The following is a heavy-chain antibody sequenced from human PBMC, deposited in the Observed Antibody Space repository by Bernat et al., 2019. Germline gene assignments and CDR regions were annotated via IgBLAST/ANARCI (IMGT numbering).Heavy chain of an antibody. CDR2: IKSKTDGGTT. CDR3: TTGLKEWERTPRHYWYFDL. J-gene: IGHJ2*01. Sequence: EVQLVEFGGGLVKPGGSLRLSCAASGFTFSNAWMNWVRQAPGKGLEWVGRIKSKTDGGTTDYAAPVKGRFTISRDDSKNTLYLQMNSLKTEDTAVYYCTTGLKEWERTPRHYWYFDLWGRGTLVTVSS. D-gene: IGHD1-26*01. V-gene: IGHV3-15*07. CDR1: GFTFSNAW.